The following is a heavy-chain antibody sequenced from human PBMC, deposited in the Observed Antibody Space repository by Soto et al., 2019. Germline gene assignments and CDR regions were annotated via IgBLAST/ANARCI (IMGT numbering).Heavy chain of an antibody. CDR3: ATAIEAPFNNYDY. V-gene: IGHV3-7*01. CDR1: GFTFSNYW. CDR2: IKEDASEK. J-gene: IGHJ4*02. Sequence: PXXSLRLSFVASGFTFSNYWMHWVLQAPGMGLEWVAGIKEDASEKNYVDSVKGRFSISRDNAKNSLFLQLNSLRAEDTAVYYCATAIEAPFNNYDYWGQGTLVTVSS.